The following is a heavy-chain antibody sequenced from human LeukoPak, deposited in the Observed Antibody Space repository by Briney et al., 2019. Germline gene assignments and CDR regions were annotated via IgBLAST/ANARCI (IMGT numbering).Heavy chain of an antibody. CDR1: GFSFSNSA. J-gene: IGHJ3*02. D-gene: IGHD3-22*01. Sequence: GTSVKVSCKASGFSFSNSAVQWVRQARGHRLEWIGWIVVGSGNTNYAEKLQERVTMTRDTSTSTVYMELSSLRSEDTAVYYCARGELFYDSSGYYTGDIWGQGTMVTVSS. V-gene: IGHV1-58*01. CDR2: IVVGSGNT. CDR3: ARGELFYDSSGYYTGDI.